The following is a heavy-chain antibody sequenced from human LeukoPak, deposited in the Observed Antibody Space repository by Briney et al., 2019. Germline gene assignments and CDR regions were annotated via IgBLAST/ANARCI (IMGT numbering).Heavy chain of an antibody. D-gene: IGHD2-8*02. CDR3: TNHYWAFEF. J-gene: IGHJ4*02. V-gene: IGHV3-66*01. CDR2: LYSGGRA. Sequence: GGSLRLSCAASEFTVSNNYMSWVRQAPGKGLEGVSGLYSGGRAYYTDSVNGRFTISRDNSKNTLYLQMNSLRAEDTAVYYCTNHYWAFEFWGQGTLVTVSS. CDR1: EFTVSNNY.